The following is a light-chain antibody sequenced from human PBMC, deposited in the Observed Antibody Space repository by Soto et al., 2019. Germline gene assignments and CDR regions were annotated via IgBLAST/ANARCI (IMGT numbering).Light chain of an antibody. Sequence: EIVLTQSPGTLSLSPGERATLSCRASQSVGTYLAWYQQKPGQAPRLLIYGASSRATGIPDRFSGSGSGTDVTLTISRLEPEDFAVYYCQHFRAFGQGTRLEIK. J-gene: IGKJ5*01. CDR1: QSVGTY. CDR3: QHFRA. CDR2: GAS. V-gene: IGKV3-20*01.